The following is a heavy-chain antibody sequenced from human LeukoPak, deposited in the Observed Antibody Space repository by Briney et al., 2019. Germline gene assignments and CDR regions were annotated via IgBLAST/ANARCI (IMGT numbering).Heavy chain of an antibody. CDR1: GFTFSSYA. Sequence: GGSLRLSCAASGFTFSSYAMSWVRQAPGKGLEWVSAISGSGGSTYYADSVKGRFTISRDNSKNTLYLQMNSLRAEDTAVYYCAKGPGEFFPPTTRFDIWGQGTMVTVSS. V-gene: IGHV3-23*01. D-gene: IGHD3-10*01. J-gene: IGHJ3*02. CDR2: ISGSGGST. CDR3: AKGPGEFFPPTTRFDI.